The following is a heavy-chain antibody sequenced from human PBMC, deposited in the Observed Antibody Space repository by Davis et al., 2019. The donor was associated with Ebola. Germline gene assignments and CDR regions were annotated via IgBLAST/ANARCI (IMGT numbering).Heavy chain of an antibody. CDR1: GYTFTSYY. CDR2: INPSGGST. J-gene: IGHJ3*02. D-gene: IGHD2-8*01. Sequence: ASVKVSCKASGYTFTSYYMHWVRQAPGQGLEWMGIINPSGGSTSYAQKFQGRVTMTRDTSISTAYMELSRLRSDDTAVYYCARDPGSMVAGAFDIWGQGTMVTVSS. V-gene: IGHV1-46*01. CDR3: ARDPGSMVAGAFDI.